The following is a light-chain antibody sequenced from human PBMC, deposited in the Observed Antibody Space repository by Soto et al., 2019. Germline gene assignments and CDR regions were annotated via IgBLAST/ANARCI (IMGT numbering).Light chain of an antibody. CDR1: HSINSH. Sequence: DIPLTQSPSSLSASEGDTVTITCRASHSINSHLNWYQQKSGEAPKFLIYGTSDLHTGVPSRFSGSGSGTDFTLTISSLQPEDGAIYYCQQSYSTPFTFGQGTKREIK. CDR3: QQSYSTPFT. V-gene: IGKV1-39*01. J-gene: IGKJ2*01. CDR2: GTS.